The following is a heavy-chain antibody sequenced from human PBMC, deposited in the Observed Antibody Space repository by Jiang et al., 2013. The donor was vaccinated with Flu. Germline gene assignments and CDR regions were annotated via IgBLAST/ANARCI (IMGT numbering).Heavy chain of an antibody. V-gene: IGHV4-59*01. CDR1: GGSISSYY. Sequence: LLKPSETLSLTCTVSGGSISSYYWSWIRQPPGKGLEWIGYIYYSGSTNYNPSLKSRVTISVDTSKNQFSRKLSSVTAADTAVYYCARAPPGVVVAAQFDCWGQGTLVTVSS. D-gene: IGHD2-15*01. CDR2: IYYSGST. CDR3: ARAPPGVVVAAQFDC. J-gene: IGHJ4*02.